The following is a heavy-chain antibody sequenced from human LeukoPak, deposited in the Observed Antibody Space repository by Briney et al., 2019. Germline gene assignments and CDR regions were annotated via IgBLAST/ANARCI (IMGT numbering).Heavy chain of an antibody. Sequence: SETLSLTCTVSGGSISSYYWSWIRQPPGKGLEWIGYIYCSGSTNYNPSLKSRVTISVDTSKNQFSLKLSSVTAADTAVYYCARSPSHDYGDYVGYFDYWGQGTLVTVSS. V-gene: IGHV4-59*08. J-gene: IGHJ4*02. D-gene: IGHD4-17*01. CDR3: ARSPSHDYGDYVGYFDY. CDR2: IYCSGST. CDR1: GGSISSYY.